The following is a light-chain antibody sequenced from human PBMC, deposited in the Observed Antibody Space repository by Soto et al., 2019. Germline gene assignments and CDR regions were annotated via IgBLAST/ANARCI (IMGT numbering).Light chain of an antibody. CDR3: QQSYSTPWT. CDR2: AAS. J-gene: IGKJ1*01. V-gene: IGKV1-39*01. CDR1: QSISSY. Sequence: DIQMTPSPSLPAASVRDRVSITCLASQSISSYLNWYQQKPGKAPKLLIYAASSLQSGVPSRFSGSGSGTDFTLTISSLQPEDFATYYCQQSYSTPWTFGQGTKVDNK.